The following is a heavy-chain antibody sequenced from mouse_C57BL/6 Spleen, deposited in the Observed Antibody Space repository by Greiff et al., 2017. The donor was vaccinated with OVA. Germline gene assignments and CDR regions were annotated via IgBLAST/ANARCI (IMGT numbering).Heavy chain of an antibody. D-gene: IGHD2-1*01. V-gene: IGHV1-26*01. CDR2: INPNNGGT. CDR3: ARPYLLHYYGIFDY. CDR1: GYTFTDYY. Sequence: EVQLQQSGPELVKPGASVKISCKASGYTFTDYYMNWVKQSHGKSLEWIGDINPNNGGTSYNQKFKGKATLTVDKSSSTAYMELRSLTSEDSAVYYCARPYLLHYYGIFDYWGQGTTLTVSS. J-gene: IGHJ2*01.